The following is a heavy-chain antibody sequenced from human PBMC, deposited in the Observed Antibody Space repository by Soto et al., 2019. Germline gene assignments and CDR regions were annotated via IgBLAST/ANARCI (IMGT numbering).Heavy chain of an antibody. Sequence: QVRLVQSGAEVKKPGASVKVSCKASGYTFTSYGISWVRQAPGQGLEWMGWISAYNGNTNYAQKLQGRVTMTTDTSTSTAYMELRSLRSDDTAVYYCARDSSSWLRAEYFQHWGQGTLVTVSS. V-gene: IGHV1-18*04. CDR3: ARDSSSWLRAEYFQH. CDR2: ISAYNGNT. J-gene: IGHJ1*01. D-gene: IGHD6-13*01. CDR1: GYTFTSYG.